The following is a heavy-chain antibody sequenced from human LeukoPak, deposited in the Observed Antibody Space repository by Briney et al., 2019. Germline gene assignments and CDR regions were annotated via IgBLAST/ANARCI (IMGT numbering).Heavy chain of an antibody. V-gene: IGHV3-23*01. D-gene: IGHD2-2*01. J-gene: IGHJ4*02. CDR3: AKDPLGGDCSSTSCYVLRPFDF. Sequence: ETLSLTCTVAGASISSHYWSWIRQPPGKGLEWVSTISGSGGSTYYADSVRGRFTISRDNSKNTLYLQMNSLRAEDTAVYYCAKDPLGGDCSSTSCYVLRPFDFWGQGTLVTVSS. CDR2: ISGSGGST. CDR1: GASISSHY.